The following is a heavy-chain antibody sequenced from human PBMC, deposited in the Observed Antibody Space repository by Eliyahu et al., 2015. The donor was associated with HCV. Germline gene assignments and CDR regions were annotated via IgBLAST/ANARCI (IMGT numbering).Heavy chain of an antibody. Sequence: EVQLVESGGGLVQPGGSLRXSCAXSGFPFXXXSMXXVRQAPGKGLEWVSYISSSSSTIYYADSVKGRFTISRDNAKNSLYLQMNSLRDEDTAVYYCASGRERFLEWSTTIRGFDYWGQGTLVTVSS. CDR1: GFPFXXXS. CDR2: ISSSSSTI. CDR3: ASGRERFLEWSTTIRGFDY. D-gene: IGHD3-3*01. V-gene: IGHV3-48*02. J-gene: IGHJ4*02.